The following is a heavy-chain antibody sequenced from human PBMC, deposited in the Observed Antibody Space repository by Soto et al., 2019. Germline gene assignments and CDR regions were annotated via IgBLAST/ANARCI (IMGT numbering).Heavy chain of an antibody. V-gene: IGHV3-21*01. Sequence: GGSLRLSCAASDFSFIAHNMNWVLQAPGKGLEWVSSISWSSSYTYSADSVKGRFTISRDNARNSLYLQMNSLRAEDTAVYYCARDKNGATGWSPFDYWGQGTLVTVSS. CDR1: DFSFIAHN. CDR3: ARDKNGATGWSPFDY. D-gene: IGHD6-19*01. CDR2: ISWSSSYT. J-gene: IGHJ4*02.